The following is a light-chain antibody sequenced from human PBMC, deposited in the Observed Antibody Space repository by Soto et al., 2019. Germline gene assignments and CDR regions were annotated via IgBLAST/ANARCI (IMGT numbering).Light chain of an antibody. Sequence: QSALTQPASVSGSPGQSITISCTGTSSDVGAYNYVSWYLQYPGKAPKILIYEVSNRPSGVSNRFSGSKSGNTASLTISGLQAEDEADYYCSSYTTKSTLVFGGGNKLTVL. CDR1: SSDVGAYNY. CDR3: SSYTTKSTLV. J-gene: IGLJ2*01. V-gene: IGLV2-14*01. CDR2: EVS.